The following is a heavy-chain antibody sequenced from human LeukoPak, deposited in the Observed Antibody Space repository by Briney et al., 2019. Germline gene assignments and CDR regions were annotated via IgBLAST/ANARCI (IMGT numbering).Heavy chain of an antibody. CDR1: GGSFSGYY. CDR3: ARYIVSYPHDAFDI. D-gene: IGHD1-26*01. CDR2: INHSGST. Sequence: SETLSLTCAVYGGSFSGYYWSWIRQPPGKGLEWIGEINHSGSTSYNPSLKSRVTISVDTSKKQFSLKPSSVTAADTAFYYCARYIVSYPHDAFDIWGQGTMVTVSS. J-gene: IGHJ3*02. V-gene: IGHV4-34*01.